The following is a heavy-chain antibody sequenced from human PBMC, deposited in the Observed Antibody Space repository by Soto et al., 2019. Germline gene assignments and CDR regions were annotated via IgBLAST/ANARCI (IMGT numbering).Heavy chain of an antibody. CDR2: INHSGST. CDR3: ARDLKYYGSGYYYYGMDV. Sequence: TSETLSLTCAVYGGSFSGYYWSWIRQPPGKGLEWIGEINHSGSTNYNPSLKSRVTISVDTSKNQFSLKLSSVTAADTAVYYCARDLKYYGSGYYYYGMDVWGQGTTVTVSS. D-gene: IGHD3-10*01. CDR1: GGSFSGYY. J-gene: IGHJ6*02. V-gene: IGHV4-34*01.